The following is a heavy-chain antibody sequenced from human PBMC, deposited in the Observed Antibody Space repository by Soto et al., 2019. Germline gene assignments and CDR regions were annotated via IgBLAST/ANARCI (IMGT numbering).Heavy chain of an antibody. CDR2: LYYSGNT. V-gene: IGHV4-39*01. CDR1: GGSISSFNYF. CDR3: ARGGGSTFNWFDP. Sequence: QLQLQESGPGLVKPSETLSLTCTVSGGSISSFNYFWGWIRQPPGKGLEWIGSLYYSGNTHYNPSLQGRVTISVDTSKKQCTLTLRSVTAADTAVYYWARGGGSTFNWFDPWGQGTLVTVSP. D-gene: IGHD2-15*01. J-gene: IGHJ5*02.